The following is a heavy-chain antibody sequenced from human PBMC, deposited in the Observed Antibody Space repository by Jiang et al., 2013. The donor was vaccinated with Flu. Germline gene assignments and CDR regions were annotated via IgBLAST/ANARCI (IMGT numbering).Heavy chain of an antibody. V-gene: IGHV3-48*03. CDR1: GFTFSSYE. J-gene: IGHJ4*02. Sequence: VQLLESGGALVQPGGSLRLSCAASGFTFSSYEMTWVRQAPGKGLEWVSSISSRGSRIYYADSVKGRFTISRDNAKNSLYLDMKSLRADDTAVYYCARGARIPMIVVILGPGPNDYWAREPWSPSP. CDR3: ARGARIPMIVVILGPGPNDY. CDR2: ISSRGSRI. D-gene: IGHD3-22*01.